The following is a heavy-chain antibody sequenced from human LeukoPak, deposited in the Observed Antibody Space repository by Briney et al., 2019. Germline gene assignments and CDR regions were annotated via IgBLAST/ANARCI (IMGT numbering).Heavy chain of an antibody. D-gene: IGHD3-3*01. Sequence: SETLSLTCTVSGGSISSGSYYWSWIRQPAGKGLECLGRIYPSGSTNYNPSLKSRVTMSVDTSTNQFSLKLSSVTAADTALYYCARVGNPLVTVFAWFDPWGQGTLVTVSS. CDR3: ARVGNPLVTVFAWFDP. J-gene: IGHJ5*02. CDR1: GGSISSGSYY. V-gene: IGHV4-61*02. CDR2: IYPSGST.